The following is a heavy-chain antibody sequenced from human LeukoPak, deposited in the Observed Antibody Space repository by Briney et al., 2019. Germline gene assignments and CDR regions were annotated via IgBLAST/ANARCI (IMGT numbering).Heavy chain of an antibody. Sequence: SETLSLTCTVSGGSSSSYYWSWIRQPPGKGLEWIGYIYYSGSTNYNPPLKSRVTISVDTSKNQFSLKLSSVTAADTAVYYCARHHCSNGVCFYGMDVWGQGTTVTVSS. CDR2: IYYSGST. CDR1: GGSSSSYY. D-gene: IGHD2-8*01. V-gene: IGHV4-59*01. CDR3: ARHHCSNGVCFYGMDV. J-gene: IGHJ6*02.